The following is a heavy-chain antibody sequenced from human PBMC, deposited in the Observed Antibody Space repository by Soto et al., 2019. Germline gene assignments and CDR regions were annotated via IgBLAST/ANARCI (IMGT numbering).Heavy chain of an antibody. Sequence: QVQLVQSGAEVKKPGASVKVSCKASGYTFTNYYIHWVRQAPGQGLEWMGIINTIRGSPNYAQKFQGRVPLTYDTSTTTVYMELSGLRSEDTAVLYCARDLAAGDHWGQGTLVTVSS. CDR3: ARDLAAGDH. J-gene: IGHJ4*02. CDR2: INTIRGSP. D-gene: IGHD6-13*01. V-gene: IGHV1-46*01. CDR1: GYTFTNYY.